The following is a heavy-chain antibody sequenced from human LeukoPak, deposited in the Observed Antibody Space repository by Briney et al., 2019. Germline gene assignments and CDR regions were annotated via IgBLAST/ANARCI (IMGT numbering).Heavy chain of an antibody. J-gene: IGHJ4*02. CDR3: ARAVYSSSWYYFDY. V-gene: IGHV4-30-2*01. CDR1: GGSISNDDYS. D-gene: IGHD6-13*01. Sequence: SETLSLTCAVSGGSISNDDYSWSWIRQPPGKGLEWIGYIYHRGTTYYNPSLKSRVTISLARSQTQFSLKLSSVTAADTAVYYCARAVYSSSWYYFDYWGQGTLVTVSS. CDR2: IYHRGTT.